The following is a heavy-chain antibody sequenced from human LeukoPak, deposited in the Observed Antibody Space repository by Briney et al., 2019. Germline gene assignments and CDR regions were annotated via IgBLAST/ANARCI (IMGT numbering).Heavy chain of an antibody. CDR1: GXIFSSYA. V-gene: IGHV3-23*01. Sequence: GGSLRLSCAASGXIFSSYAMSWVRQAPGKGLESVSVISGSGGTTYYADSVKGRFTISRDNSKNTLYLQMSSLRAEDTAVYYCAKVGPSTTGTTTSGFDYWGQGTLVTVSS. CDR2: ISGSGGTT. D-gene: IGHD1-1*01. CDR3: AKVGPSTTGTTTSGFDY. J-gene: IGHJ4*02.